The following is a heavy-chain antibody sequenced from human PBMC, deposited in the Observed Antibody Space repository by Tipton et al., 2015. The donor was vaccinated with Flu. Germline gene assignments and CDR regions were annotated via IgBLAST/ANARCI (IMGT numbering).Heavy chain of an antibody. J-gene: IGHJ5*01. Sequence: TLSLTCTVSGGSINNDYWSWIRQPPGKGLEWLGYIYSTGSINYNPSLKSRVTISLDMSKKQFSLKLTSVTAADTAVYYCARGVPWRLCDSWGQGTLVTVSS. V-gene: IGHV4-59*01. CDR3: ARGVPWRLCDS. CDR2: IYSTGSI. CDR1: GGSINNDY. D-gene: IGHD3-10*01.